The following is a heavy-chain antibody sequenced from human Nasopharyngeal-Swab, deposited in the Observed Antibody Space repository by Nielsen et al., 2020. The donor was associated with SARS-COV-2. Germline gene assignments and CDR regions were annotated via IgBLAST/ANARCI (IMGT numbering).Heavy chain of an antibody. D-gene: IGHD6-19*01. CDR3: AKNGVGWSFDY. Sequence: SETLSLTCAVYGGSFSAYYWSWIRQPPGKGLEWIGYITYSGSTTYNPSLKSRVTISIDTSKNQFSLNLNSVTAADTAVYYCAKNGVGWSFDYWGQGTLVTVSS. V-gene: IGHV4-59*08. CDR1: GGSFSAYY. CDR2: ITYSGST. J-gene: IGHJ4*02.